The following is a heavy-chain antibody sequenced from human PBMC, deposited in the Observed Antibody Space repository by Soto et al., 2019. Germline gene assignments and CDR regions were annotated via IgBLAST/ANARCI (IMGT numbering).Heavy chain of an antibody. D-gene: IGHD3-10*01. Sequence: SENLSLTCTVSDGSITYINNRYCRWFRLPPGKGLEWIGYISDIAYTSYNPSLKGRDSISVDTSKNQFSLTLTSVTAADTAVYYCARQGFGVLHGLVDVWGQGTTVTVSS. CDR3: ARQGFGVLHGLVDV. CDR2: ISDIAYT. CDR1: DGSITYINNRY. J-gene: IGHJ6*02. V-gene: IGHV4-61*05.